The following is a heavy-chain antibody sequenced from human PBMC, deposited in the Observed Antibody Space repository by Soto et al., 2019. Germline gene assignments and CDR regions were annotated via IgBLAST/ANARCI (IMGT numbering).Heavy chain of an antibody. J-gene: IGHJ3*02. V-gene: IGHV5-51*01. Sequence: GESLKISCKGSGYSFTSYWIGWVRQMPGKGLEWMGIIYPGDSDTRYSPPFQGQVTISADKSISTAYLQWSSLKASDTAMYYCARHRYYYDSSGCYSARYAFDIWGQGTMVTVSS. CDR2: IYPGDSDT. CDR3: ARHRYYYDSSGCYSARYAFDI. CDR1: GYSFTSYW. D-gene: IGHD3-22*01.